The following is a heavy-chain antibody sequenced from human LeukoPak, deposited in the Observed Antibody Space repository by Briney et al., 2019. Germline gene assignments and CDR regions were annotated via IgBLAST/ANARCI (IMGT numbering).Heavy chain of an antibody. J-gene: IGHJ4*02. CDR3: ARDLRSGLYYYDSSGYWADY. V-gene: IGHV3-23*01. CDR2: ISGSGGGT. CDR1: GFTFSSYA. Sequence: GGSLRLSCAASGFTFSSYAMNWVRQAPGKGLEWVSAISGSGGGTYYADSVKGRFTISRDNSKNTLYLQMNSLRAEDTAVYYCARDLRSGLYYYDSSGYWADYWGQGTLVTVSS. D-gene: IGHD3-22*01.